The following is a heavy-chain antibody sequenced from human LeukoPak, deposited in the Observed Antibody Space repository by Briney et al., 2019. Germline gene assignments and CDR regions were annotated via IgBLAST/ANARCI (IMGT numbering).Heavy chain of an antibody. CDR1: GYTFTSYA. CDR2: INTNTGNP. J-gene: IGHJ6*03. V-gene: IGHV7-4-1*02. CDR3: ARDWNLRYYYMDV. Sequence: GASVKVSCKASGYTFTSYAMNSVRQAPGQGLEWMGWINTNTGNPTYAQGFTGRFVFSLDTSVSTAYLQISSLKAEDTAVYYCARDWNLRYYYMDVWGKGTTVTVSS. D-gene: IGHD1-7*01.